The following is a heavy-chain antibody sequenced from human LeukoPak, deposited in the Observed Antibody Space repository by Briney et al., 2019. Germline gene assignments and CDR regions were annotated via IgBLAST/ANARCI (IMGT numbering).Heavy chain of an antibody. Sequence: GGSLRLSCAASGFTFSNAWMSWVRQAPGKGLEGVGRIKSKTDGGTTDCAAPVKGRFTISRDDSKNTLYLQMNSLKTEDTAVYYCTTNSQPGAYYYYGMDVWGKGTTVTVSS. CDR2: IKSKTDGGTT. CDR3: TTNSQPGAYYYYGMDV. V-gene: IGHV3-15*01. J-gene: IGHJ6*04. CDR1: GFTFSNAW. D-gene: IGHD4-23*01.